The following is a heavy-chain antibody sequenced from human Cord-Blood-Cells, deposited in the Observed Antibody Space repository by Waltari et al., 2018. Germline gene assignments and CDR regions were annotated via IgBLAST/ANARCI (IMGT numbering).Heavy chain of an antibody. Sequence: QVQLQESGPGLVKPSEPLSLTCAVSGYSISSGYYWGWIRQPPGKGLVWIGSIYHSGSTYYNPSLKSRVTISVDTSKNQFSLKLSSVTAADTAVYYCAREIAAAGPFDYWGQGTLVTVSS. CDR1: GYSISSGYY. D-gene: IGHD6-13*01. CDR3: AREIAAAGPFDY. V-gene: IGHV4-38-2*02. CDR2: IYHSGST. J-gene: IGHJ4*02.